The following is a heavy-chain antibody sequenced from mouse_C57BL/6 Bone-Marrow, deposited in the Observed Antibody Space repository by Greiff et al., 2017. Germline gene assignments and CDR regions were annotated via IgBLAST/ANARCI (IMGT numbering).Heavy chain of an antibody. Sequence: VQLQQPGAELVKPGASVKMSCKASGYTFTSYWITWVKQRPGQGLEWIGDIYPGSGSTNYNEKFKSKATLTVDTSSSTAYMQLSSLTSEDSAVYYCARSLITTVVPFDYWGQGTTLTVSS. J-gene: IGHJ2*01. D-gene: IGHD1-1*01. CDR1: GYTFTSYW. CDR3: ARSLITTVVPFDY. CDR2: IYPGSGST. V-gene: IGHV1-55*01.